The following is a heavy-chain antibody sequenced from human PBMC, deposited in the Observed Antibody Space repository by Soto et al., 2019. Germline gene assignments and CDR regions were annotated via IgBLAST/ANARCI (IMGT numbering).Heavy chain of an antibody. Sequence: TLSLTCTVSGGSVSSGGYYWSWIRQHPGKGLEWIGYIYYSGSTYYNPSLKSRVTISVDTSKNQFSLKLSSVTAADTAVYYCARGLVGGYSYGSLDYWGQGTLVTVSS. CDR1: GGSVSSGGYY. D-gene: IGHD5-18*01. J-gene: IGHJ4*02. CDR3: ARGLVGGYSYGSLDY. V-gene: IGHV4-31*03. CDR2: IYYSGST.